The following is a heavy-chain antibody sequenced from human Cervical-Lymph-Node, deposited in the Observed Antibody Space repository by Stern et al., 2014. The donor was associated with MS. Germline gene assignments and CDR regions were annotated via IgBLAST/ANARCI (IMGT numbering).Heavy chain of an antibody. CDR3: ARRSGYYYDSTYYFDS. D-gene: IGHD3-22*01. J-gene: IGHJ4*02. CDR1: GGYISSYY. Sequence: QLQLQESGPGLVKPSETLSLTCSVYGGYISSYYWGWIRQSPGKGLEWIGDIYYSGSTTYNPSLKSRVTISVDTSKNQFSLKLSSVTAADTAVYYCARRSGYYYDSTYYFDSWGQGTLVTVSS. CDR2: IYYSGST. V-gene: IGHV4-59*01.